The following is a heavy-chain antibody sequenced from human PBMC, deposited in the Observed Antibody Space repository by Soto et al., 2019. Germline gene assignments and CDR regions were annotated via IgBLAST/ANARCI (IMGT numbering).Heavy chain of an antibody. CDR1: GFIVSDTY. CDR3: AREPRYCRGGSCSITGDAYDI. V-gene: IGHV3-66*01. D-gene: IGHD2-15*01. CDR2: ISNRGDT. Sequence: EVQLVESGGGLVQPGGSLRLSCTASGFIVSDTYVNWVRQAPGKGLEWVSVISNRGDTHYADSVRGRFSLSRDISDNTLHLQMNNLRVXXTAVYYCAREPRYCRGGSCSITGDAYDIWGQGTMVTVSS. J-gene: IGHJ3*02.